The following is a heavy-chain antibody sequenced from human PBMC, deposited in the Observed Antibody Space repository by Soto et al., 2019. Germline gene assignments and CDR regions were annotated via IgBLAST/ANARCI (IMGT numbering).Heavy chain of an antibody. CDR2: IYYSGST. V-gene: IGHV4-59*01. J-gene: IGHJ4*02. Sequence: SETLSHTCTVAGGSISSYYWSLIRQPPGKGLEWIGYIYYSGSTNYNPSLKSRVTISVDTSKNQFSLKLSSVTAADTAVYYCARRYGGNFDYWGQGTLVTVS. CDR1: GGSISSYY. D-gene: IGHD3-16*01. CDR3: ARRYGGNFDY.